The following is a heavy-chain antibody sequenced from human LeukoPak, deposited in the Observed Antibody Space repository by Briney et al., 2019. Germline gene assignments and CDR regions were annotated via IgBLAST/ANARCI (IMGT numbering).Heavy chain of an antibody. J-gene: IGHJ5*02. Sequence: GAAVKVSCKASGYTFTSYGISWVRQAPGQGLEWMGWISAYNGNTNYAQKLQGRVTMTTDTSTSTAYMELRSLRSDDTAVYYCARDTHYSGYDFWFDPWGQGTLVTVSS. CDR3: ARDTHYSGYDFWFDP. CDR1: GYTFTSYG. D-gene: IGHD5-12*01. CDR2: ISAYNGNT. V-gene: IGHV1-18*01.